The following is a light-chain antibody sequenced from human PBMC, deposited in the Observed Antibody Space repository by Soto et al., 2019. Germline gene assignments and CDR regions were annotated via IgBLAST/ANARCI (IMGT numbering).Light chain of an antibody. CDR2: DAS. J-gene: IGKJ1*01. Sequence: EIVLTQSPATLSLSPGERATLSCRASQSVSSYLAWYQQKPGQVPRLVIYDASNRATGIPGRFSGSGSGTDFTLTISSLDPEDFGVYYCQQRSSWPRTFGHGTKVEIK. V-gene: IGKV3-11*01. CDR1: QSVSSY. CDR3: QQRSSWPRT.